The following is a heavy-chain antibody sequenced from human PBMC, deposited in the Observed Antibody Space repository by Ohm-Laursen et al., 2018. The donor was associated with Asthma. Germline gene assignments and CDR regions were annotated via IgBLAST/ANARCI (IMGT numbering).Heavy chain of an antibody. V-gene: IGHV3-23*01. Sequence: SLRLSCAASGFTFSTYTMYWVRQAPGKGLEWVSGILGGAGGTYFADSVKGRFTISRDNSKNKVDLQMNSLRAEDTALYYWARIGPEWELPGREYSLIHWGQGTLVTVSS. CDR1: GFTFSTYT. D-gene: IGHD1-26*01. CDR3: ARIGPEWELPGREYSLIH. J-gene: IGHJ1*01. CDR2: ILGGAGGT.